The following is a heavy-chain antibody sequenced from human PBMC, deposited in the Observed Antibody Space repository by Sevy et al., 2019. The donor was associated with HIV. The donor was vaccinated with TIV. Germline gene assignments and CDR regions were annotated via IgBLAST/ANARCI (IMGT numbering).Heavy chain of an antibody. CDR1: GGSISSSNYY. CDR2: IYYSGSA. D-gene: IGHD3-3*01. Sequence: SETLSLTCTVSGGSISSSNYYWGWIRQPPGKGLEWIGTIYYSGSAYYNSSLKSRVTIFIDPSNNQFSLRLSSVTAADTAVYYCARRDYYGYSDSWGQGTLVTVSS. V-gene: IGHV4-39*01. J-gene: IGHJ4*02. CDR3: ARRDYYGYSDS.